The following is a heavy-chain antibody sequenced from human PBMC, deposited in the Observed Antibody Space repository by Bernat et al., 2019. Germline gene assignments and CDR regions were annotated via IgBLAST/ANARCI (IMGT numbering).Heavy chain of an antibody. CDR1: GFTFSSYW. J-gene: IGHJ6*02. CDR2: INSDGSST. V-gene: IGHV3-74*01. CDR3: ARALVLGMDV. Sequence: EVQLVESGGGLVQPGGSLRLSCAASGFTFSSYWMYWVRQAPGKGLVWVSRINSDGSSTSYADAGKGRFTSARDNAKSRLYLEMNSLRAADTAGYDCARALVLGMDVWGQGTTVTVAS. D-gene: IGHD4/OR15-4a*01.